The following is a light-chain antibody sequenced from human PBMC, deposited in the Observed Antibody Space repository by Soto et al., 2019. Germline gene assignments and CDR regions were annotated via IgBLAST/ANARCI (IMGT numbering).Light chain of an antibody. Sequence: QSVLTQPPSASGTPGQRVTISCSGSSSNIGSNTVNWYQQLPGTAPKLLIHSNHQRPSGVPDRFSGSKSGTSASLAISGLQSEDEADYYCAAWDDSLDGVVFGGGTKLTVL. CDR3: AAWDDSLDGVV. CDR1: SSNIGSNT. V-gene: IGLV1-44*01. J-gene: IGLJ2*01. CDR2: SNH.